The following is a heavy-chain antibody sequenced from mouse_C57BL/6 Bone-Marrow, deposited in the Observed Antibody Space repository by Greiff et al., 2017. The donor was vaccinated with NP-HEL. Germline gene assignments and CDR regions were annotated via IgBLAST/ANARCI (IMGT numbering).Heavy chain of an antibody. Sequence: QVQLQQSGAELVRPGASVTLSCKASGYTFTDYEMHWVKQTPVHGLEWIGAIDPETGGTAYNQKFKGKAILTADKSSSTAYMELRSLTSEDSAVYYCTRREYYGSLYYFDYWGQGTTLTVSS. CDR3: TRREYYGSLYYFDY. CDR2: IDPETGGT. D-gene: IGHD1-1*01. CDR1: GYTFTDYE. J-gene: IGHJ2*01. V-gene: IGHV1-15*01.